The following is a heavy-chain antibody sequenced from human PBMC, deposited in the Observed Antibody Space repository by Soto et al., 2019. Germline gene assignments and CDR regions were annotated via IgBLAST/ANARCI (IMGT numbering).Heavy chain of an antibody. J-gene: IGHJ4*02. Sequence: PGGSLRLSCAASGFTFISYAMSWVRQAPGKGLEWVSAISGSGGSTYYADSVKGRFTISRDNSKNTLYLQMNSLRAEDTAVYYCAKSEAAMIGAADYWGQGTLVTVSS. V-gene: IGHV3-23*01. D-gene: IGHD3-16*01. CDR3: AKSEAAMIGAADY. CDR2: ISGSGGST. CDR1: GFTFISYA.